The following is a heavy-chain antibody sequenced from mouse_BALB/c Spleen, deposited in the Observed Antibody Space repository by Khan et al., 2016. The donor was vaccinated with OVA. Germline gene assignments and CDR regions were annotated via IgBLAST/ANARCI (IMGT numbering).Heavy chain of an antibody. CDR1: GYSITSDYA. Sequence: VQLKESGPGLVKPSQSLSLTCTVTGYSITSDYAWNWIRQFPGNKLEWMAYITYSGSTGYNPSLKGRISITRDTSKNQFFLQLNSVTTEDTATNYCARDYGSSYLFFDNWGQGTTLTVST. CDR2: ITYSGST. CDR3: ARDYGSSYLFFDN. J-gene: IGHJ2*01. V-gene: IGHV3-2*02. D-gene: IGHD1-1*01.